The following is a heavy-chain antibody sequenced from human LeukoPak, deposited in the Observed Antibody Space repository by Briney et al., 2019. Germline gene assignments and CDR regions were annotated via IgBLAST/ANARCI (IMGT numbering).Heavy chain of an antibody. V-gene: IGHV3-21*01. D-gene: IGHD3-22*01. Sequence: GGSLRLSCAASGFTFSSYSMTWVRQAPGKGLEWVSSISSSSSSIYYADSVKGRFTISRDNAKNSLYLQMNSLRAEDTAVYYCARDPHSYYYDSSGYYYWGQGTLVTVSS. CDR1: GFTFSSYS. J-gene: IGHJ4*02. CDR2: ISSSSSSI. CDR3: ARDPHSYYYDSSGYYY.